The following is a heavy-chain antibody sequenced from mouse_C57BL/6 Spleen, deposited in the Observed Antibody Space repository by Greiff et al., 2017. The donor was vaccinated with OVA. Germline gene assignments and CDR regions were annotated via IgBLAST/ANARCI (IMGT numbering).Heavy chain of an antibody. J-gene: IGHJ4*01. CDR2: IYPGDGDT. V-gene: IGHV1-80*01. D-gene: IGHD2-12*01. CDR1: GYAFSSYW. CDR3: ARSYYSDDYYAMDY. Sequence: VQLQQSGAELVKPGASVKISCKASGYAFSSYWMNWVKQRPGKGLEWIGQIYPGDGDTNYNGKFKGKATLTADKSSSTAYMQLSSLTSEDSAVYSCARSYYSDDYYAMDYWGQGTSVTVSS.